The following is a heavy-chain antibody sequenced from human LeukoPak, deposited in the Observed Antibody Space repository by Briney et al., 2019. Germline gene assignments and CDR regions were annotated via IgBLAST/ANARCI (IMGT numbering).Heavy chain of an antibody. V-gene: IGHV3-64*01. CDR1: GFTFSSYA. D-gene: IGHD6-13*01. CDR2: ISSNGGST. CDR3: ERDLYSSSWYELVFDY. Sequence: GGSLRLSCAASGFTFSSYAMHWVRQAPGKGLEYVSAISSNGGSTYYANSVKGRFTISRDNSKNTLYLQMGSLRAEDMAVYYRERDLYSSSWYELVFDYWGQGTLVTVSS. J-gene: IGHJ4*02.